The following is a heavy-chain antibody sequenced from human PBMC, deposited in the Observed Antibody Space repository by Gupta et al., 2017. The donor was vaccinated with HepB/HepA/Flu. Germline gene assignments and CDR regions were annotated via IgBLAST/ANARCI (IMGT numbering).Heavy chain of an antibody. V-gene: IGHV1-18*01. Sequence: QIYLVQSGTEVKEPGASVKVSCKASGYRFTSYGISWVRQAPGQGLEWMGWINGDSGNTYYAQTVQGRVSMTKDASTSTAYIEMTSLRLDDTAIYYSARGGRFGDFLGGGHGT. D-gene: IGHD2-21*01. CDR3: ARGGRFGDFLG. CDR2: INGDSGNT. J-gene: IGHJ4*01. CDR1: GYRFTSYG.